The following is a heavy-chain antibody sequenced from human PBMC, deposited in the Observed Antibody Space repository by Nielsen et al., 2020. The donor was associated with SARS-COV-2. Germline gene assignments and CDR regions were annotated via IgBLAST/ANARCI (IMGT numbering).Heavy chain of an antibody. CDR2: IWYDGSNK. CDR3: ARGGYSYAIPGRVSFDY. J-gene: IGHJ4*02. Sequence: GGSLRLSCTASGFTFGDYAMSWFRQAPGKGLEWVAVIWYDGSNKYYADSVKGRFTISRDNSKNTLYLQMNSLRAEDTAVYYCARGGYSYAIPGRVSFDYWGQGTLVTVSS. V-gene: IGHV3-33*01. D-gene: IGHD5-18*01. CDR1: GFTFGDYA.